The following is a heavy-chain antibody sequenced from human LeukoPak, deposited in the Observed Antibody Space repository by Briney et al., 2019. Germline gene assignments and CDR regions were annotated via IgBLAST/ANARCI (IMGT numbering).Heavy chain of an antibody. CDR2: IYYSGSA. CDR1: GGSISSYY. D-gene: IGHD5-18*01. CDR3: ARSDPGYSYGYLDY. Sequence: SETLSLTCTVSGGSISSYYWSWIRQPPGKGLEWIGYIYYSGSASYNPSLKSRVTVSLDTSKNQFSLKLSSVTAADTAVYYCARSDPGYSYGYLDYWGQGPLVTVSS. V-gene: IGHV4-59*01. J-gene: IGHJ4*02.